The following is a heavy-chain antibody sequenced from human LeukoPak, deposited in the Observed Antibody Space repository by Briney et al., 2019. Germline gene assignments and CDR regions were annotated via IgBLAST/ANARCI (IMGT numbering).Heavy chain of an antibody. CDR1: GYTFTGYY. V-gene: IGHV1-2*02. CDR3: ARSNTKGYCSSTSCSRPWFDP. Sequence: ASVKVSCKASGYTFTGYYMHWVRQAPGQGLEWMGWINPNSGGTNYAQKFQGRVTMTKDTSISTAYMELSRLRSDDTAVYYCARSNTKGYCSSTSCSRPWFDPWGQGTLVTVSS. CDR2: INPNSGGT. J-gene: IGHJ5*02. D-gene: IGHD2-2*01.